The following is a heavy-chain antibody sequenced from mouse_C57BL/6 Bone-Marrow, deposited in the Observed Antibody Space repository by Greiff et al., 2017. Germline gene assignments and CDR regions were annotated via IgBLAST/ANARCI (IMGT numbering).Heavy chain of an antibody. CDR2: IYPGSGST. V-gene: IGHV1-55*01. CDR1: GYTFPSYW. J-gene: IGHJ1*03. CDR3: SRPYYSNYWYFDV. D-gene: IGHD2-5*01. Sequence: QVQLQQPGAELVKPGASVKMSCKASGYTFPSYWITWVKQRPGQGLEWIGDIYPGSGSTNYNEKFKSKATLTVDTSSSTAYMQLSILTSEDSAVYYCSRPYYSNYWYFDVWGTGTTVTVSS.